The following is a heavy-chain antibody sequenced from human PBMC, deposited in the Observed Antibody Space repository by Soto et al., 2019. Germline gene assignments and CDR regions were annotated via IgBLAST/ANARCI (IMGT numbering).Heavy chain of an antibody. CDR2: IYSGGST. CDR1: GFTVSSNY. D-gene: IGHD3-3*01. Sequence: QPGGSLRLSCAASGFTVSSNYMSWVRQAPGKGLEWVSVIYSGGSTYYADSVKGRFTISRDNSKNTLYLQMNSLRAEDTAVYYCARALETIFGVVTGGYYFDYWGQGTLVTVSS. V-gene: IGHV3-53*01. J-gene: IGHJ4*02. CDR3: ARALETIFGVVTGGYYFDY.